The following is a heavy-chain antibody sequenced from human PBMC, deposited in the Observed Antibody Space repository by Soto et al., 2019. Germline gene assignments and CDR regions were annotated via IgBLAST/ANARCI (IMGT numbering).Heavy chain of an antibody. CDR1: GGSISSGDYY. CDR2: IYYSGST. J-gene: IGHJ6*02. V-gene: IGHV4-30-4*01. Sequence: PSETLSLTCTVSGGSISSGDYYWSWIRQPPGKGLEWIGYIYYSGSTYYNPSLKSRVTISVDTSKNQFSLKLSSVTAADTAVYYCARDQDYDILTGYSYGMDVWGQGTTVTVSS. CDR3: ARDQDYDILTGYSYGMDV. D-gene: IGHD3-9*01.